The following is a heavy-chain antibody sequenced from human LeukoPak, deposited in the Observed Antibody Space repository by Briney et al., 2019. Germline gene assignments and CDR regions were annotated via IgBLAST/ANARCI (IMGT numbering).Heavy chain of an antibody. CDR2: ISGSGGST. J-gene: IGHJ4*02. V-gene: IGHV3-23*01. D-gene: IGHD1-26*01. CDR3: AKGLVRVGATRTTPFDY. Sequence: GGSLRLSCAASGFTFSSYAMSWVRQAPGKGLEWVSAISGSGGSTYYADSVKGRFTISRDNSKNTLYLQMNSLRAEDTAVYYCAKGLVRVGATRTTPFDYWGQGTLVTVSS. CDR1: GFTFSSYA.